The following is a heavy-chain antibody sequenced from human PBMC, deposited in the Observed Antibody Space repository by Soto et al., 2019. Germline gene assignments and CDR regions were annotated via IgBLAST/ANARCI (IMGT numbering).Heavy chain of an antibody. V-gene: IGHV1-46*01. CDR3: ARSSGGNFGIIIEGSNWFDP. CDR2: INPHGGST. Sequence: QVQLVQSGAEVKRPGASVKVSCKAPGHTFTSYYLNWVRQAPGQGLEWMGVINPHGGSTKYAQKFQGRITMTRDTSRSTVYMELSSLRSDDTAIYYCARSSGGNFGIIIEGSNWFDPWGQGTLVTVSS. CDR1: GHTFTSYY. J-gene: IGHJ5*02. D-gene: IGHD3-3*01.